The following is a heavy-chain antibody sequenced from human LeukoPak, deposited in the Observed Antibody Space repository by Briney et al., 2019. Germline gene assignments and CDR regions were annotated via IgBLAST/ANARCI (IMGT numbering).Heavy chain of an antibody. V-gene: IGHV4-59*08. D-gene: IGHD3-22*01. CDR1: GGSISSYY. CDR2: IYYSGST. J-gene: IGHJ1*01. Sequence: SETLSLTCTVSGGSISSYYWSWIRQPPGKGLEWIGYIYYSGSTNYNPSLKSRVTISVDTSKNRFSLKLSSVTAADTAVYYCARHEYYYDSRGPPGDGYFQHWGQGSLVTVSS. CDR3: ARHEYYYDSRGPPGDGYFQH.